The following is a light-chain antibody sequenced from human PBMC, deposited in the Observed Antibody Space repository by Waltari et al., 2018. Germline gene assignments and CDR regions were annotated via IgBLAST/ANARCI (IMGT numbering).Light chain of an antibody. Sequence: DIQMTQSPSTLSASIGDRVTITCRASQSMNNWLAWYQQKPGKAPKVLMYKASSLESGVPSRFLGSGSGTEFTLTISSLQPDDFATYYCQQYNSYPYTFGQGTKLEIK. CDR1: QSMNNW. J-gene: IGKJ2*01. CDR3: QQYNSYPYT. CDR2: KAS. V-gene: IGKV1-5*03.